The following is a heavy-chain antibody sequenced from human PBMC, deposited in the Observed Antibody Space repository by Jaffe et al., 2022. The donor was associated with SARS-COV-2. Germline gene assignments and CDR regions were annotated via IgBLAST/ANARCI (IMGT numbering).Heavy chain of an antibody. CDR3: ARGGTTYDILTGYYYNWFDP. J-gene: IGHJ5*02. V-gene: IGHV1-8*01. D-gene: IGHD3-9*01. CDR1: GYTFTSYD. Sequence: QVQLVQSGAEVKKPGASVKVSCKASGYTFTSYDINWVRQATGQGLEWMGWMNPNSGNTGYAQKFQGRVTMTRNTSISTAYMELSSLRSEDTAVYYCARGGTTYDILTGYYYNWFDPWGQGTLVTVSS. CDR2: MNPNSGNT.